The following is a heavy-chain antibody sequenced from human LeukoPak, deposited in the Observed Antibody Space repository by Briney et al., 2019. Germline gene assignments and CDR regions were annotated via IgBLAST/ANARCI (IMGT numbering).Heavy chain of an antibody. V-gene: IGHV3-21*04. CDR2: ITSTGSYI. CDR1: AFSFSDYN. CDR3: AKDDAWGRYKD. D-gene: IGHD3-16*01. J-gene: IGHJ1*01. Sequence: PGGSLRLSCAASAFSFSDYNMNWVRQAPGKGLEWVSSITSTGSYIYYTDSVKGRFTISRDNSKNTVSLQMNSLRGEDTAVYYCAKDDAWGRYKDWGQGTLVTVSS.